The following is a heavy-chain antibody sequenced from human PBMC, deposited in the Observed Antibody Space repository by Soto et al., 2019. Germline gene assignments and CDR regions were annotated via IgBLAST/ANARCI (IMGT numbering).Heavy chain of an antibody. CDR2: INPSGGST. D-gene: IGHD6-19*01. Sequence: QVQLVQSGAEVKKPGASVKVSCKASGYTFTSYYMHWVRQAPGQGLEWMGIINPSGGSTSYAQKFQGRVTMTRDTSTSTVYMELSSLRSEDTAVYYCARDIAVAGTRYWFDPWGQGTLVTVSS. CDR3: ARDIAVAGTRYWFDP. J-gene: IGHJ5*02. V-gene: IGHV1-46*01. CDR1: GYTFTSYY.